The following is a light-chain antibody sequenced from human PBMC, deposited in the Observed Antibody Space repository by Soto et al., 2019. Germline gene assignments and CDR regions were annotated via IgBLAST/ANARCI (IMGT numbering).Light chain of an antibody. J-gene: IGLJ1*01. Sequence: SVLTQPASVSGSLGQSITISCTGTSRDVGAYKFVSWYQQHPGKAPKLIISEVSNRPSGVPTRFSGSKSGNTASLIISGLQAEDEADYYCTSYTSSNSLYVFGTGTKV. CDR3: TSYTSSNSLYV. CDR1: SRDVGAYKF. V-gene: IGLV2-14*01. CDR2: EVS.